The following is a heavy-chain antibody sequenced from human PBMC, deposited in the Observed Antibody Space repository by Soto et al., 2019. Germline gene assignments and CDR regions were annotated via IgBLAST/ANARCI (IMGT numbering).Heavy chain of an antibody. CDR1: GFTFSSYG. V-gene: IGHV3-30*03. CDR3: ARGLGLWDYYYGMDV. Sequence: QVQLVESGGGVVQPGRSLRLSCAASGFTFSSYGMHWVRQAPGKGLEWVAVISYDGSNKYYADSVKGRFTISRDNSKNTLYLQMNSLRAEDTAVYYCARGLGLWDYYYGMDVWGQGTTVTVSS. D-gene: IGHD3-16*01. CDR2: ISYDGSNK. J-gene: IGHJ6*02.